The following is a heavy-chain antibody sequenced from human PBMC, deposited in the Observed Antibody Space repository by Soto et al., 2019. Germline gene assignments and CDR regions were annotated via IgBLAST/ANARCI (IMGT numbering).Heavy chain of an antibody. D-gene: IGHD3-3*01. J-gene: IGHJ6*02. CDR1: GYTFTGYY. CDR2: INPNSGGT. CDR3: AREKKRYDFWSGSPLYYYYGMDV. Sequence: AASVKVSCKASGYTFTGYYMHWVRQAPGQGLEWMGWINPNSGGTNYAQKFQGWVTMTRDTSISTAYMELSRLRSDDTAVYYCAREKKRYDFWSGSPLYYYYGMDVWGQGTTVTVSS. V-gene: IGHV1-2*04.